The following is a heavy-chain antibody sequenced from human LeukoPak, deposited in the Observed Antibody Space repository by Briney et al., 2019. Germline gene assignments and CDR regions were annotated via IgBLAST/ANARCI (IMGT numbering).Heavy chain of an antibody. V-gene: IGHV3-23*01. Sequence: GGSLRLSCAASGFTFSSYAMSWVRQAPGKGLEWVSAISGSGGSTYYADSVKGRFTISRDNSKNTLYLQMNSLRAEDTAVYYCARGRPGYYYDSSGPDTDSYYWGQGTLVTVSS. CDR2: ISGSGGST. CDR3: ARGRPGYYYDSSGPDTDSYY. CDR1: GFTFSSYA. D-gene: IGHD3-22*01. J-gene: IGHJ4*02.